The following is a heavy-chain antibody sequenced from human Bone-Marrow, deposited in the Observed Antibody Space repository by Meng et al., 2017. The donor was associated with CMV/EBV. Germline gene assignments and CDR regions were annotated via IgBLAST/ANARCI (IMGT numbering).Heavy chain of an antibody. CDR2: IYYSGST. Sequence: LRLSCTVSGGSISSGDYYWSWIRQPPGKGLEWIGYIYYSGSTYYNPSLKSRVTISVDTSKNQFSLKLSSVTAADTAVYSCARDGEGGYNHFDYWGQGKLVTVSS. J-gene: IGHJ4*02. CDR1: GGSISSGDYY. CDR3: ARDGEGGYNHFDY. D-gene: IGHD5-24*01. V-gene: IGHV4-30-4*01.